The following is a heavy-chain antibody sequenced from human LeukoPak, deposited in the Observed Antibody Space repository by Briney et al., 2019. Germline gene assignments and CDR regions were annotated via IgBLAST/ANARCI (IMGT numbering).Heavy chain of an antibody. Sequence: PGRSLRLSCAASGFTFSSYGMHWVRQAPGKGVEWVAVISYDGSNKYYADSVRGRFTISRDNSKNTLYLQMNSLRAEDTAVYYCAKDGSIAAAGRYFQHWGQGTLVTVSS. D-gene: IGHD6-13*01. CDR1: GFTFSSYG. V-gene: IGHV3-30*18. CDR3: AKDGSIAAAGRYFQH. J-gene: IGHJ1*01. CDR2: ISYDGSNK.